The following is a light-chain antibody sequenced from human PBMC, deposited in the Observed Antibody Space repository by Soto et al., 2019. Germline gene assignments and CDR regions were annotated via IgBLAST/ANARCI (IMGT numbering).Light chain of an antibody. V-gene: IGKV1-39*01. CDR1: QTINRG. Sequence: DIQMTQSPSTLSSSLGDRVTITCRASQTINRGFAWHQQKPGKAPKLLIYAASSLQSGVPTRFSGSGSGTDFTLTISSLQTEDFATYYCHQSYSTPTWTFGQGTKVDIK. CDR2: AAS. J-gene: IGKJ1*01. CDR3: HQSYSTPTWT.